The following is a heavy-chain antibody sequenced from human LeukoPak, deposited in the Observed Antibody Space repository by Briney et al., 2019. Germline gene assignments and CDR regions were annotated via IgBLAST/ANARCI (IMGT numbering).Heavy chain of an antibody. CDR1: GYSFTSYW. CDR3: ARQGSYDFWSGYYANWFDP. CDR2: IYPGDSDT. Sequence: GESLKISCKGSGYSFTSYWIGWVRQMPGKGLEWMGIIYPGDSDTRYSPSFQGQVTISADKSISTAYLQWSSLKASDTAMYYCARQGSYDFWSGYYANWFDPRGQGTLVTVSS. D-gene: IGHD3-3*01. V-gene: IGHV5-51*01. J-gene: IGHJ5*02.